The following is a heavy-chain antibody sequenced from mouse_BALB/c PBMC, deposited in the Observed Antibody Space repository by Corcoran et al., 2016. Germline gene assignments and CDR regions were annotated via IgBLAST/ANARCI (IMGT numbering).Heavy chain of an antibody. CDR2: INTYTGEP. Sequence: QIQLVQSGPELQKPGATVKISCKASGYTFTNYGINWVKQAPGKGLKWMGWINTYTGEPTYADDFKGRFAFSLETSASTAYLQINNLKNEDMATYGCARGYRYDVDYWGQGTTLTVSS. CDR3: ARGYRYDVDY. D-gene: IGHD2-14*01. V-gene: IGHV9-1*02. J-gene: IGHJ2*01. CDR1: GYTFTNYG.